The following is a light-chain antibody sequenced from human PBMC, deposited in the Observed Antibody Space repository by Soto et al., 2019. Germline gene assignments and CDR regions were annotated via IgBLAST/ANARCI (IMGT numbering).Light chain of an antibody. CDR2: KAS. CDR1: QTISSW. J-gene: IGKJ5*01. Sequence: IHMTQCPSTLYRSVGEKVTITYRSSQTISSWLAWYQQKPGKAPKLLIYKASTLKSWVPSRFSGSGSGTEFSLTISCLQSEDFATYYCQQTYSSLPITCGQGTRLEI. CDR3: QQTYSSLPIT. V-gene: IGKV1-5*03.